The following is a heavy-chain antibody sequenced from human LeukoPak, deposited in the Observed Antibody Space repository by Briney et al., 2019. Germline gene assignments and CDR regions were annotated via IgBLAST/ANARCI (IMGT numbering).Heavy chain of an antibody. V-gene: IGHV3-23*01. CDR3: AKRAGNYYFDY. CDR2: ISGSGDST. Sequence: GGSLRLSCAASGFTFSSYAMSWVRQAPGKGLEWVSVISGSGDSTYYADSVKGRFSISRDNSKNTLYLQMNSLRSEDTAVYYCAKRAGNYYFDYWGQGTPVTVSS. J-gene: IGHJ4*02. CDR1: GFTFSSYA. D-gene: IGHD1-7*01.